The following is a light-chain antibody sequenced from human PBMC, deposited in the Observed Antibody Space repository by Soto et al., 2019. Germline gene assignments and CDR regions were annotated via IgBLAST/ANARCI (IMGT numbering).Light chain of an antibody. CDR2: EVR. CDR3: SAYTASSTLV. Sequence: QSALTQPASVSGSAGQSITISCSGTIRDVGAYNLVSWYQQHPGTAPKLIIYEVRNRPSGISSRFSGSRSGNTASLTISGLQHEDEGDYYCSAYTASSTLVFGGGTKLTVL. CDR1: IRDVGAYNL. V-gene: IGLV2-14*01. J-gene: IGLJ3*02.